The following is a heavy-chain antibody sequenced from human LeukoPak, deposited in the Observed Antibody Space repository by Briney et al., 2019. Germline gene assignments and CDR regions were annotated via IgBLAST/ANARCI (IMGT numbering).Heavy chain of an antibody. V-gene: IGHV3-30*18. CDR1: GFTFSSYD. D-gene: IGHD3-3*01. J-gene: IGHJ4*02. CDR2: ISYDGSNK. CDR3: AKGGDPLRFLEWPYVDY. Sequence: GGSLRLSCAASGFTFSSYDMHWVRQAPGKGLEWVAVISYDGSNKYYADSVKGRFTISRDNSKNTLYLQMNSLRAEDTAVYYCAKGGDPLRFLEWPYVDYWGQGTLVTVSS.